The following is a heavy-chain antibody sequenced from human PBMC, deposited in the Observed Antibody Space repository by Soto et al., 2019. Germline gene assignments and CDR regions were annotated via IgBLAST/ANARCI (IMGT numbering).Heavy chain of an antibody. J-gene: IGHJ5*01. V-gene: IGHV3-21*02. D-gene: IGHD2-2*01. CDR2: ISSSTSYV. CDR3: ARDPSEGRVGNWFES. CDR1: GFTFSRYG. Sequence: EVQLVESGGGLVKPGGSLRLSCAAPGFTFSRYGMNWLRQAPGKGLEWVASISSSTSYVYYADSVKGRFSTSRDNAKNILYLEMYGLRTEDTAVYYCARDPSEGRVGNWFESWGQGTLVTVSS.